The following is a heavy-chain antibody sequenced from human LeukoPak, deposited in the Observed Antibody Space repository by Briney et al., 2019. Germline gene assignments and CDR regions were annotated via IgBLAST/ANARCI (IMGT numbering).Heavy chain of an antibody. V-gene: IGHV3-21*01. CDR3: VRDAYDFWSY. J-gene: IGHJ4*02. CDR2: ISSSSSYI. Sequence: PGGSLRLSCTASGFTFSGYLMNWVRQAPGKGLEWVSSISSSSSYIHYADSVKGRFAVSRDNAKNSVYLQMNSLRAEDTAIYYCVRDAYDFWSYWGQGTLVTVSS. CDR1: GFTFSGYL. D-gene: IGHD3-3*01.